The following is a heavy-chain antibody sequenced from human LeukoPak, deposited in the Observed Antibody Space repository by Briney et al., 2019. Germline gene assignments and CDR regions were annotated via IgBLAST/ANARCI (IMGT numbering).Heavy chain of an antibody. D-gene: IGHD3-22*01. V-gene: IGHV4-61*02. CDR3: ARGKDYYDSSGYSPSYDY. CDR2: IYTSGST. CDR1: GGSISSGSYY. J-gene: IGHJ4*02. Sequence: SQTLSLTWPVAGGSISSGSYYWSWIRQPAGKGLEWIGRIYTSGSTNYNPSLKSRVTISVDTSKNQFSLKLSSVTAADTAVYYCARGKDYYDSSGYSPSYDYWGQGTLVTVSS.